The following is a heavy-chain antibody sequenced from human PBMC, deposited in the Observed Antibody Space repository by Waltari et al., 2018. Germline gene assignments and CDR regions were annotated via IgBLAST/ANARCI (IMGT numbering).Heavy chain of an antibody. CDR3: ARRGVGQGFDY. Sequence: QVQLVQSGAEVKKPGASVKVSCKASGYTFTSYYMHWGRQAPGQGLEWMGIINPSGGSTSYAQKFQGRVTMTRDTSTSTVYMELSSLRSEDTAVYYCARRGVGQGFDYWGQGTLVTVSS. CDR1: GYTFTSYY. D-gene: IGHD1-26*01. CDR2: INPSGGST. J-gene: IGHJ4*02. V-gene: IGHV1-46*01.